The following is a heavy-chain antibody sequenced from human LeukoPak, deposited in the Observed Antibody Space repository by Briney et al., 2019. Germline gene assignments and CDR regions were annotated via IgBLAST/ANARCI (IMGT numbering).Heavy chain of an antibody. CDR3: AKGASSWGFAEYFDY. D-gene: IGHD6-13*01. J-gene: IGHJ4*02. CDR1: GFTFSSYA. CDR2: ISGSGGST. V-gene: IGHV3-23*01. Sequence: GGSLRLSCAASGFTFSSYAMTWVRQAPGKGLEWVSIISGSGGSTSYADSVKGRFTISRDNSKNTLYLQMNSLRAEDTALYYCAKGASSWGFAEYFDYWGQGTLVTVSS.